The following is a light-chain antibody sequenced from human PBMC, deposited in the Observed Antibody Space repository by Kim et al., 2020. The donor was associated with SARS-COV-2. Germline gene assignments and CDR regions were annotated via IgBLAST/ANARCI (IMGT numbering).Light chain of an antibody. CDR3: QHYGSSPPIT. CDR2: GAS. V-gene: IGKV3-20*01. CDR1: RSVSSSY. Sequence: LGERAPLSRRASRSVSSSYLACYQQKPGQAPRLLIYGASSRATGIPDRFSGSGSGTDFTLTISRLEPEDFAVYYCQHYGSSPPITFGQGTRLEIK. J-gene: IGKJ5*01.